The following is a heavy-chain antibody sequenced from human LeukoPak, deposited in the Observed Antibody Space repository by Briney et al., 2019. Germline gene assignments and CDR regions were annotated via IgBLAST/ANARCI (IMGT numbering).Heavy chain of an antibody. CDR2: IYYSGST. CDR3: ARYPFDGYNYYFDY. Sequence: KASETLSLTCTVSGGSISSYYWTWIRQPPGKGLEWIGYIYYSGSTNYNPSLRSRVSISVDTSKNQFSLKLSSVTATDTAVYYCARYPFDGYNYYFDYWGQGTLVTVSS. V-gene: IGHV4-59*01. J-gene: IGHJ4*02. D-gene: IGHD5-24*01. CDR1: GGSISSYY.